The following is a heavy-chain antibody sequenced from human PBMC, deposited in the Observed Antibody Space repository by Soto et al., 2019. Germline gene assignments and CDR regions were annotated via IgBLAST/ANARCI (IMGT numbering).Heavy chain of an antibody. CDR2: IYSGGST. J-gene: IGHJ4*02. V-gene: IGHV3-53*01. D-gene: IGHD3-22*01. CDR3: ARDGYDSSGYYYRGFDY. Sequence: VQLVESGGGVVQPGRSLRLSCAASGFTVSSNYMSWVRQAPGKGLEWVSVIYSGGSTYYADSVKGRFTISRDNSKNTLYLQMNSLRAEDTAVYYCARDGYDSSGYYYRGFDYWGQGTLVTVSS. CDR1: GFTVSSNY.